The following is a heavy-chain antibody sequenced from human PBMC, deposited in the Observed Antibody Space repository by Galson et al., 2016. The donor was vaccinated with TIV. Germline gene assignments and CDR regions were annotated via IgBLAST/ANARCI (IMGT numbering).Heavy chain of an antibody. CDR3: ARGHSGDGYYYYYYLDV. Sequence: SVKVSCKASRNTFSSYDINWVRQATGQGLEWMGWMNPDSGNTGYAKNFQGRVTMTRNTSISTAYMELSSLRSEDTAGYYCARGHSGDGYYYYYYLDVWGTGTTVTVSS. CDR1: RNTFSSYD. CDR2: MNPDSGNT. J-gene: IGHJ6*03. V-gene: IGHV1-8*02. D-gene: IGHD2-15*01.